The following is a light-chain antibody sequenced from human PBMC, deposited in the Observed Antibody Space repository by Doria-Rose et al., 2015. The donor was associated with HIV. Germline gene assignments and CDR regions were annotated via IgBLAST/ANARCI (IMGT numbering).Light chain of an antibody. CDR1: QSFSSTY. CDR2: DGS. J-gene: IGKJ1*01. Sequence: TQSPGTLSLSPGERVTLSCRASQSFSSTYLAWYQQKPGQAPSLLIYDGSTRATGIPDRFSASGSGTDFTLTINRLEPEDFALYYCHQYGTSWTFGQGTKVE. V-gene: IGKV3-20*01. CDR3: HQYGTSWT.